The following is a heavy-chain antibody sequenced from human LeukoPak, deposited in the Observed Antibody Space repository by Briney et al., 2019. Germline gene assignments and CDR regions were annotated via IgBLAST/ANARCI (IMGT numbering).Heavy chain of an antibody. D-gene: IGHD6-19*01. Sequence: ASVKVSCKAFGYIFTSYYMHWVRQAPGQGLEWMGIINPSGDYTTYAQKFQGRVTMTRDTSTSTVYMELSSLRSEDTAVYYCAGGQWLVRGAFDIWGQGTMVTVSS. V-gene: IGHV1-46*01. CDR3: AGGQWLVRGAFDI. CDR2: INPSGDYT. J-gene: IGHJ3*02. CDR1: GYIFTSYY.